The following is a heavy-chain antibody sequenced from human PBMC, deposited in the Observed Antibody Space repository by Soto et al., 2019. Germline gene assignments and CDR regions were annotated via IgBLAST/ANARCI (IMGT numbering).Heavy chain of an antibody. D-gene: IGHD1-1*01. J-gene: IGHJ5*02. V-gene: IGHV4-39*01. Sequence: QLQLQESGPGLVKPSETLSLTCAVSGASITSTSYFWGWVRQPPGKGLEWIGSVSYGGVPYHNPSLKSRATMSIDTSKSLLSLNLASVTVADTAVYYCGRHRRETGTYAQPLDPWGQGGLVTVSS. CDR3: GRHRRETGTYAQPLDP. CDR1: GASITSTSYF. CDR2: VSYGGVP.